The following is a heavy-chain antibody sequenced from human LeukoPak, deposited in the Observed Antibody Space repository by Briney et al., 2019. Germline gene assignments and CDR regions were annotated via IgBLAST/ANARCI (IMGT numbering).Heavy chain of an antibody. Sequence: GGSLRLSCAASGFTFSSYAMHWVRQAPGKGLEWVAVISYDGSNKYYADSVKGRFTISRDNSKNTLYLQMNSLGAEDTAVYYCARETSSGWGYLDHWGQGTLVTVSS. V-gene: IGHV3-30-3*01. CDR2: ISYDGSNK. CDR1: GFTFSSYA. CDR3: ARETSSGWGYLDH. J-gene: IGHJ4*02. D-gene: IGHD6-19*01.